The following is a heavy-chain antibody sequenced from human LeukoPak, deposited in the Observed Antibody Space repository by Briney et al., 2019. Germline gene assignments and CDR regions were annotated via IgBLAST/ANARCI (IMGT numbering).Heavy chain of an antibody. Sequence: ASVKVSCKASGYTFTSYAMHWVRQAPGQRLEWMGWINAGNGNTKYSQKFQGRVTITRDTSASTAYMELSSLRAEDTAVYYCARDHRWYSGSPDDAFDIWGQGTMVTVSS. D-gene: IGHD1-26*01. CDR2: INAGNGNT. V-gene: IGHV1-3*01. J-gene: IGHJ3*02. CDR1: GYTFTSYA. CDR3: ARDHRWYSGSPDDAFDI.